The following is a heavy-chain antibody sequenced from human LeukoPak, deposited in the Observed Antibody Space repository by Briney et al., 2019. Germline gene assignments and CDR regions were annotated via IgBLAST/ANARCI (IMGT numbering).Heavy chain of an antibody. CDR2: INHSGST. V-gene: IGHV4-34*01. CDR1: GGSFSGYY. Sequence: SETLSLTCAVYGGSFSGYYWSWIRQPPGKGLEWIGEINHSGSTNYNPSLKSRVTISVDTSKNQFSLKLSSVTAADTAVYYCARGSGRITIFGVVINNWFDPWGQGTLVTVSS. J-gene: IGHJ5*02. D-gene: IGHD3-3*01. CDR3: ARGSGRITIFGVVINNWFDP.